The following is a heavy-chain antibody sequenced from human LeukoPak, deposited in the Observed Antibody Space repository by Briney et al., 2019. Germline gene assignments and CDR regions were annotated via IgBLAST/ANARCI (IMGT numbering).Heavy chain of an antibody. Sequence: NPGGSLRLSCAASGFTFSSYEMNWVRQAPGKGLEWVSSISSSSSYIYYADSVKGRFTISRDNAKNSLYLQMNSLRAEDTAVYYCARRGYCSGGSCYSTYYYYYYYMDVWGKGTTVTVSS. CDR1: GFTFSSYE. CDR2: ISSSSSYI. CDR3: ARRGYCSGGSCYSTYYYYYYYMDV. J-gene: IGHJ6*03. D-gene: IGHD2-15*01. V-gene: IGHV3-21*01.